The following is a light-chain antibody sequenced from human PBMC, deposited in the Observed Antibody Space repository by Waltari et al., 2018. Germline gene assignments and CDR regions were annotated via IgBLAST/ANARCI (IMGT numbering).Light chain of an antibody. J-gene: IGKJ1*01. Sequence: DFQMTQSPSILSASVGDRVTITCRASQSVGRLVAWYQQKPGSASKLLIYQASNLESGVTSRFSGAGSGTEFTLTISSLQPDDFATYYCQKYIAYWTFGQGTKVQSK. CDR1: QSVGRL. CDR2: QAS. V-gene: IGKV1-5*03. CDR3: QKYIAYWT.